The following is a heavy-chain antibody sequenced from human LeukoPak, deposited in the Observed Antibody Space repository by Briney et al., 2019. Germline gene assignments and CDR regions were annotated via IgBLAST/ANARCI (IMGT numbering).Heavy chain of an antibody. CDR1: GYTFTSYG. CDR2: IIPIFGTA. CDR3: ARLTVTKTLEV. V-gene: IGHV1-69*13. Sequence: SVKVSCKASGYTFTSYGISWVRQAPGQGLEWMGGIIPIFGTANYAQKFQGRVTIAADESTSTAYMELSSLRSEDTAVYYCARLTVTKTLEVWGQGTMVTVSS. J-gene: IGHJ3*01. D-gene: IGHD4-17*01.